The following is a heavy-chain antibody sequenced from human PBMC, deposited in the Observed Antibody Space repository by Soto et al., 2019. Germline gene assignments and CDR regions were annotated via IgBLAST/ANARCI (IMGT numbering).Heavy chain of an antibody. J-gene: IGHJ6*02. CDR1: GYTFTGYY. V-gene: IGHV1-2*02. CDR2: INPNSGGT. CDR3: ARSNPHYYYYGMDV. Sequence: ASVKVSCKASGYTFTGYYMHWVRQAPGQGLEWMGWINPNSGGTNYAQKFQGRVTMTRDTSISTAYMELSRLRSDDTAVYYCARSNPHYYYYGMDVWGQGTTVTVSS.